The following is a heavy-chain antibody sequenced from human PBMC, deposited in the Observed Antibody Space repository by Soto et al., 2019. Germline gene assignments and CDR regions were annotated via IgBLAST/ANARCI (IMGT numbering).Heavy chain of an antibody. CDR2: IYPGDSDT. CDR1: GYSFTSYW. J-gene: IGHJ3*02. Sequence: PGESLKISCKGSGYSFTSYWIGWVRQLPGKGLEWMGIIYPGDSDTRYSPSFQGQVTISADKSISTAYLQWSSLKASDTAMYYCARRIYSSSPKGEDAFDIWCKGTMVPVSS. CDR3: ARRIYSSSPKGEDAFDI. D-gene: IGHD6-13*01. V-gene: IGHV5-51*01.